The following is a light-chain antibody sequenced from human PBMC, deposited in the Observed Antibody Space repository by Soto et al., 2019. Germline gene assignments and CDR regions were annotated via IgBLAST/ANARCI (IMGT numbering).Light chain of an antibody. V-gene: IGKV3-20*01. CDR3: QQYGGSPLFT. J-gene: IGKJ3*01. Sequence: EIVLTQSPGTLSLSPGERATLSCRASQGVTTAYLAWYQHKPGQAPRLLIYGASNRATGIPDRFSGSGSGTDFTLTISRLEPEDFAVYFCQQYGGSPLFTFGPGTRVYFE. CDR2: GAS. CDR1: QGVTTAY.